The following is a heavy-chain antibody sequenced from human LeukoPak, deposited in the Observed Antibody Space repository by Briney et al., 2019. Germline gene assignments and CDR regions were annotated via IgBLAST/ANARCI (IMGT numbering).Heavy chain of an antibody. J-gene: IGHJ3*02. CDR2: IKQDGSEK. CDR3: ARLYRSGGSCYSCAFDI. Sequence: GGSLRLSCAASGFSFSNYAMSWVRQAPGKGLEWVANIKQDGSEKHYVDSVKGRFTISRDNAKNSLYLQMNSLRAEDTAVYYCARLYRSGGSCYSCAFDIWGQGTMVTVSS. V-gene: IGHV3-7*01. D-gene: IGHD2-15*01. CDR1: GFSFSNYA.